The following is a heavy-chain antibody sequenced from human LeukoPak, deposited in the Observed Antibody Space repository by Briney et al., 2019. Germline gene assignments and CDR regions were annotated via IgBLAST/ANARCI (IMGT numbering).Heavy chain of an antibody. CDR2: ISSSSSTI. CDR3: AXDVXSSRVGSPFDY. J-gene: IGHJ4*02. V-gene: IGHV3-48*01. Sequence: GGSLRLSCAASGFTFSSYSMNWVRQAPGKGLEWVSYISSSSSTIYYADSVKGRFTISRDNAKNSLYLQMNSLRAEDTAVYYCAXDVXSSRVGSPFDYWGQGTLVTVSS. CDR1: GFTFSSYS. D-gene: IGHD6-13*01.